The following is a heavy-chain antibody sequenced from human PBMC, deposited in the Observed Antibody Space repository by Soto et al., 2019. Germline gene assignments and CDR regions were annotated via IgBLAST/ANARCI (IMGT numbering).Heavy chain of an antibody. V-gene: IGHV4-39*01. CDR2: IYYSGST. J-gene: IGHJ5*02. CDR3: ARLIRYYDFWSGTYYPSWFDP. D-gene: IGHD3-3*01. Sequence: PSETLSLTCTVSGGSISSSSYYWGRIRQPPGKGLEWIGSIYYSGSTYYNPSLKNRVTISVDTSKNQFSLKLSSVTAADTAVYYCARLIRYYDFWSGTYYPSWFDPWGQGTLFTVSS. CDR1: GGSISSSSYY.